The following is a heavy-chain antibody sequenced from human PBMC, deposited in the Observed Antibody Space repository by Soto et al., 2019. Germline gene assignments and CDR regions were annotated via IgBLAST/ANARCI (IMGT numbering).Heavy chain of an antibody. CDR2: ISSSSATI. V-gene: IGHV3-48*02. CDR1: GFTFSSYS. CDR3: ARDPLNTHHYFDY. J-gene: IGHJ4*02. D-gene: IGHD2-2*02. Sequence: EVQLVESGGDLIQPGGSLRLSCAASGFTFSSYSMNWVRQFPGKGLEWISYISSSSATIYYADSVRGRFTISRDNARNSLYLQMNNLRDEDTAVYYCARDPLNTHHYFDYWGQGTLVAVSS.